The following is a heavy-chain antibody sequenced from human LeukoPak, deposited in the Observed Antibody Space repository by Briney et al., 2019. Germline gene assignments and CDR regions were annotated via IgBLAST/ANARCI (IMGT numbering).Heavy chain of an antibody. CDR1: GFTFTGYY. V-gene: IGHV1-2*02. D-gene: IGHD2-15*01. J-gene: IGHJ4*02. Sequence: ASVKVSCKASGFTFTGYYMHWVRQAPGQGLEYMGWINPNSGDTNHAQNFQGRVTLTRDTSISTAYMELSSLRSDDSALYYCAGEYCSGGTCRQGFDYWGQGTLVTVSS. CDR3: AGEYCSGGTCRQGFDY. CDR2: INPNSGDT.